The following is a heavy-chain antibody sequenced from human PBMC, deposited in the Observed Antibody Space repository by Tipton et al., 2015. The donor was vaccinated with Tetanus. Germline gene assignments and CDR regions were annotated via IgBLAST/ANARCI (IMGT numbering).Heavy chain of an antibody. Sequence: SLRLSCAASGFTFSSYGMHWVRQAPGKGLEWVAVISYDGSNKYYADSVKGRFTISRDNSKNTLYLQMNSLRAEDTAVYYCARDPFRGSSSWYYYYYGMDVWGQGTTVTVSS. CDR1: GFTFSSYG. V-gene: IGHV3-30*03. D-gene: IGHD6-13*01. CDR2: ISYDGSNK. J-gene: IGHJ6*02. CDR3: ARDPFRGSSSWYYYYYGMDV.